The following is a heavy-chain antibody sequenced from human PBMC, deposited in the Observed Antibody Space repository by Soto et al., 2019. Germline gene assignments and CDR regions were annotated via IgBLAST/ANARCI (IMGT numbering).Heavy chain of an antibody. CDR3: ASNPRITMVRGVIITREENYYYGMDV. J-gene: IGHJ6*02. D-gene: IGHD3-10*01. CDR1: GDTFSSYA. CDR2: IIPIFGTA. Sequence: ASVKVSCKASGDTFSSYAISWVRQAPGQRLEWMGGIIPIFGTANYAQKFQGRVTITADESTSTAYMELSSLRSEDTAVYYCASNPRITMVRGVIITREENYYYGMDVWGQGTTVTVPS. V-gene: IGHV1-69*13.